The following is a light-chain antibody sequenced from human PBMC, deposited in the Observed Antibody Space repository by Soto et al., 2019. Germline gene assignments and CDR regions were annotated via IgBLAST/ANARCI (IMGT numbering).Light chain of an antibody. V-gene: IGKV1-39*01. CDR2: AAS. J-gene: IGKJ4*01. Sequence: DIHMSQAPSFLSASVGYRFTITCRASQAISNYLNWYQQKTGKAPNPLMPAASSLQSGVPTRFRGSGSGTDFTLIISGLQPEEFETYFCQQGDSFPFTFGGGTKVDIK. CDR3: QQGDSFPFT. CDR1: QAISNY.